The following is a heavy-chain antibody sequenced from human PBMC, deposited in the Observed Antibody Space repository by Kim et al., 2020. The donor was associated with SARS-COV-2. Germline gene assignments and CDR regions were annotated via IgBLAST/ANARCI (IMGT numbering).Heavy chain of an antibody. J-gene: IGHJ6*02. D-gene: IGHD2-21*02. CDR2: ISSSSSTI. CDR1: GFTFSSYT. CDR3: ARDKVETDISYYYGIDV. Sequence: GGSLRLSCAASGFTFSSYTMNWVRQAPGKGLEWVSYISSSSSTIYYADSVKGRFTISRDNAKNTLYLQMNSLRDEDTAVYYCARDKVETDISYYYGIDVWGQGTTVTVSS. V-gene: IGHV3-48*02.